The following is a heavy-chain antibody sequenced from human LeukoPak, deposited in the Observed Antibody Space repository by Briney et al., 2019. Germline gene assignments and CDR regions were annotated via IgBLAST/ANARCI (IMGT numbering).Heavy chain of an antibody. V-gene: IGHV3-30-3*01. J-gene: IGHJ4*02. D-gene: IGHD2-2*01. CDR2: ISYDGSNK. Sequence: PGRSLRLSCAASGFTFSSYAMHWVRQAPGKGLEWVAVISYDGSNKYYADSVKGRFTISRDNSKNTLYLQMNSLRVEDTAVYYCAKDTGTSCHDWGQGTLVTVSS. CDR1: GFTFSSYA. CDR3: AKDTGTSCHD.